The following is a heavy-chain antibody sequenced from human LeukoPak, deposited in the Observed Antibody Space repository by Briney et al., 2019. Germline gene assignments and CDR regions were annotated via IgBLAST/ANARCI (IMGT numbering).Heavy chain of an antibody. J-gene: IGHJ4*02. D-gene: IGHD6-19*01. V-gene: IGHV5-51*01. CDR2: IYPGDSDT. Sequence: GESLQISCKGSGYRFTSYWIGWVRPMPGKGLEWMGIIYPGDSDTRYSPSFQGQVTISADKSISTAYLQWSSLRASDTAMYYCARIPGGSGWYYFDYWGQGTLVTVSS. CDR3: ARIPGGSGWYYFDY. CDR1: GYRFTSYW.